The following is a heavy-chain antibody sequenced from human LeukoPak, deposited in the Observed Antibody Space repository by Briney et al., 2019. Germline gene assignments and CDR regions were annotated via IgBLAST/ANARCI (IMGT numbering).Heavy chain of an antibody. CDR2: INDRSSFI. V-gene: IGHV3-21*01. CDR3: AKRMGPMVTTGDRPLDY. D-gene: IGHD4-17*01. Sequence: PGGSLRLSCAASGFKFSSYSMNWVRQAPGKGLEWISSINDRSSFIFYADSVKGRFTISRDNADNSLFLHMSSLRAEDTAVYYCAKRMGPMVTTGDRPLDYWGQGTLVTVPS. J-gene: IGHJ4*02. CDR1: GFKFSSYS.